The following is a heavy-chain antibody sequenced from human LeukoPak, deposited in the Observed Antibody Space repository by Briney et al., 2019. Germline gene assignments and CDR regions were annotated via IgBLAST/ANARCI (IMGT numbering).Heavy chain of an antibody. CDR3: ARNGRGGSGSYFDF. D-gene: IGHD3-10*01. Sequence: AAVKVSCKASGFIFTSYGFSWVRQAPGQGFEWMGWISGYSGNTNSAQKLQGRVTMTTDTSTSTVYMELRSLRSDDTAVYYCARNGRGGSGSYFDFWGQGTLVTVSS. CDR1: GFIFTSYG. V-gene: IGHV1-18*01. J-gene: IGHJ5*01. CDR2: ISGYSGNT.